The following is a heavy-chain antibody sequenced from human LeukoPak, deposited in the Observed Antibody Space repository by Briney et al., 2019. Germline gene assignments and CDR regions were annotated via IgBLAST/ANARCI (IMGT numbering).Heavy chain of an antibody. CDR1: GGFISRGAYY. CDR2: IYYSGNA. J-gene: IGHJ3*02. D-gene: IGHD4-17*01. Sequence: SETLSLICTVSGGFISRGAYYWGWIRRPRWKDFERIVYIYYSGNAYYNPSHKTRATISEDTSKNQFSLKLNSVTAADTAVYYCARDYAGAFDIWGQGTMVTVSS. CDR3: ARDYAGAFDI. V-gene: IGHV4-30-4*08.